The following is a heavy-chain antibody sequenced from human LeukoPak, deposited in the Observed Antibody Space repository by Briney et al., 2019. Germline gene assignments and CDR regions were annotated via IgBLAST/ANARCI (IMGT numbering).Heavy chain of an antibody. Sequence: SETLSLTCAVYGGSFSGYYWSWIRQPPGKGLEWIGEINHSGSTNYNPSPKSRVTISVDTSKNQFSLKLSSVTAADTAVYYCARVAPYYYYYMDVWGKGTTVTVSS. CDR3: ARVAPYYYYYMDV. CDR1: GGSFSGYY. J-gene: IGHJ6*03. CDR2: INHSGST. V-gene: IGHV4-34*01.